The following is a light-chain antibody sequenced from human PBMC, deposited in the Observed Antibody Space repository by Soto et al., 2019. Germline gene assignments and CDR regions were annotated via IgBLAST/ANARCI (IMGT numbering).Light chain of an antibody. CDR1: QSVSSSY. J-gene: IGKJ4*01. CDR3: QQYGSSPS. Sequence: EILLTQSPGTLSLSPGERATLSCRASQSVSSSYLAWYQQKPGQAPRLLIYDASSRATGIPDRFSGSGSGTDFTLTISRLEPEDFAVYYCQQYGSSPSFGGGTKVDIK. CDR2: DAS. V-gene: IGKV3-20*01.